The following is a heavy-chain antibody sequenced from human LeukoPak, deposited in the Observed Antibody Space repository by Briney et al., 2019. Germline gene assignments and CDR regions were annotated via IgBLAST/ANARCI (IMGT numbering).Heavy chain of an antibody. Sequence: SGTLSLTCTVSGGSISSYYWSWIRQPPGKGLEWIGYIYYSGSTNYNPSLKSRVTISVDTSKNQFSLKLSSVTAADTAVYYCARGTDFWFDPWGQGTLVTVSS. D-gene: IGHD3-3*01. CDR2: IYYSGST. CDR3: ARGTDFWFDP. V-gene: IGHV4-59*01. J-gene: IGHJ5*02. CDR1: GGSISSYY.